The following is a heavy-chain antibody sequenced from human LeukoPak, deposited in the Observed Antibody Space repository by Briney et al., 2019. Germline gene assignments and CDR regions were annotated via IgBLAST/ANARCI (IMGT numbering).Heavy chain of an antibody. V-gene: IGHV3-30*03. CDR3: ARGSSMVRGVSYFDY. CDR1: GFTFSSYG. Sequence: GGSLRLSCAASGFTFSSYGMHWVRQAPGKGLEWVVVISYDGSKKYYADSVKGRFTISRDNAKNSLYLQMNSLRAEDTAVYYCARGSSMVRGVSYFDYWGQGTLVTVSS. CDR2: ISYDGSKK. D-gene: IGHD3-10*01. J-gene: IGHJ4*02.